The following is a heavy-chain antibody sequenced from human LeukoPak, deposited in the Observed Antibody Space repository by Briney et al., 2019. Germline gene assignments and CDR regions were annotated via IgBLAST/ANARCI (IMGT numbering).Heavy chain of an antibody. J-gene: IGHJ4*02. CDR2: IYYSGST. Sequence: SGTLSLTCTVSGGSISSGDYYWSWIRQPPGKGLEWIGYIYYSGSTYYNPSLKSRVTISVDTSKNQFSLKLSSVTAADTAVYYCARVSGTTVTTNFDYWGQGTLVTVSS. D-gene: IGHD4-17*01. CDR1: GGSISSGDYY. V-gene: IGHV4-30-4*01. CDR3: ARVSGTTVTTNFDY.